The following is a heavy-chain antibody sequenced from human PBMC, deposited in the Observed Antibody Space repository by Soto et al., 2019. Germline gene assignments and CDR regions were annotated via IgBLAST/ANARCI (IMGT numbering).Heavy chain of an antibody. Sequence: GGSLRLSCAASGFTFSSYAMSWVRQAPGKGLEWVSAISGSGGSTYYADSVKGRFTISRDNSKNTLYLQMNSLRAEDTAVYYCAKYGCGGSGCTTNDYWGQGTLVTVSS. D-gene: IGHD6-19*01. CDR3: AKYGCGGSGCTTNDY. CDR1: GFTFSSYA. V-gene: IGHV3-23*01. CDR2: ISGSGGST. J-gene: IGHJ4*02.